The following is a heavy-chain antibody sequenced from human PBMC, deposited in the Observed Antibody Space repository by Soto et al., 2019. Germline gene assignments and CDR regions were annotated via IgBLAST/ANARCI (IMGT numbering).Heavy chain of an antibody. J-gene: IGHJ4*02. Sequence: GESLKISCAASGFTFSSYDMHWVRQATGKGLEWVSAIGTAGDTYYPGSVKGRFTISRENAKNSLYLQMNSLRAGDTAVYYCARVGGDSSSWYYDDWGQGTLVTVSS. CDR1: GFTFSSYD. CDR3: ARVGGDSSSWYYDD. V-gene: IGHV3-13*01. CDR2: IGTAGDT. D-gene: IGHD6-13*01.